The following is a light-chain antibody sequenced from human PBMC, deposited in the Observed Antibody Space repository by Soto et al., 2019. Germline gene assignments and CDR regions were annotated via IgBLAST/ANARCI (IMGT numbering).Light chain of an antibody. V-gene: IGKV1-39*01. Sequence: IQLTQSPSSLSASVGDRVTITCRASQSISSYLNWYQQKPGKAPKLLIYAASSLQSGVPSRCSGSGSGTDFTLTISSLQPEDFATYYCQQSYSTPLTFGGGTKVDIK. CDR2: AAS. J-gene: IGKJ4*01. CDR3: QQSYSTPLT. CDR1: QSISSY.